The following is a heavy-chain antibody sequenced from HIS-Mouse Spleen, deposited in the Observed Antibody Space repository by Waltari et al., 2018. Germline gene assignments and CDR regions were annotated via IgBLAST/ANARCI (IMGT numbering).Heavy chain of an antibody. CDR2: IRSSGSTI. Sequence: QVQLVASGGGVVKPGGSLRLACAACGFTFRDYSLNWLRQAPGKGGECVSYIRSSGSTIYYADSLKGRFTISRDNAKNSLYLQMNSLRAEDTAVYYCAREIPYSSSWYDWYFDLWGRGTLVTVSS. V-gene: IGHV3-11*01. D-gene: IGHD6-13*01. J-gene: IGHJ2*01. CDR1: GFTFRDYS. CDR3: AREIPYSSSWYDWYFDL.